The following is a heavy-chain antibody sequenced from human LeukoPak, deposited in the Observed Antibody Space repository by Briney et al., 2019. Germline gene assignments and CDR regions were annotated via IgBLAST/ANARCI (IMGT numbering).Heavy chain of an antibody. D-gene: IGHD3-22*01. CDR3: ASSAYESSGYGGYYMDV. CDR1: GGSISSSSYY. V-gene: IGHV4-39*07. J-gene: IGHJ6*03. Sequence: PSETLSLTRTVSGGSISSSSYYWGWIRQPPGKGLEWIGSIYYSGSTYYNPSLKSRVTISVDTSKNQFSLKLSSVTAADTAVYYCASSAYESSGYGGYYMDVWGKGTTVTVSS. CDR2: IYYSGST.